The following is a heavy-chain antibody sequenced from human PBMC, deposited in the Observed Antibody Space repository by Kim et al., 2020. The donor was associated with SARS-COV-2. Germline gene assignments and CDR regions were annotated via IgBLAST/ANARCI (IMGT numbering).Heavy chain of an antibody. CDR2: FYGGADAT. D-gene: IGHD1-26*01. CDR3: VKGTGFILPSDSTYNLDV. J-gene: IGHJ6*02. Sequence: GGSLRHSCAASGFTFWGYTMNCVRQAPGKGLEWVSLFYGGADATRYADSVKGRFTISRDNSKSTLYLQMTTLRVEDTAVYYCVKGTGFILPSDSTYNLDVWGQGTTVIVSS. V-gene: IGHV3-23*03. CDR1: GFTFWGYT.